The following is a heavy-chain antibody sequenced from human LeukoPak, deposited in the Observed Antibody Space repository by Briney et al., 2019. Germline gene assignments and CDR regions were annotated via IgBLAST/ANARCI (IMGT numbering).Heavy chain of an antibody. D-gene: IGHD1-26*01. V-gene: IGHV1-24*01. CDR1: GYTLTELS. Sequence: ASVKASCKVSGYTLTELSMHWVRQAPGKGLEWMGGFDPEDGETIYAQKFQGRVTMTEDTSTDTAYMELSSLRSEDTAVYYCATRLHSGSYYGLNWFDPWGQGTLVTVSS. CDR2: FDPEDGET. J-gene: IGHJ5*02. CDR3: ATRLHSGSYYGLNWFDP.